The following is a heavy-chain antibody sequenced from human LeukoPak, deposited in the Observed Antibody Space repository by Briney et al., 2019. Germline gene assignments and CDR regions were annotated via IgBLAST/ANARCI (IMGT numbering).Heavy chain of an antibody. CDR2: TSFDGGNK. D-gene: IGHD2-15*01. Sequence: GRSLRLSCAASGLTFSSFGMHWVRQAPGKGLEWVAVTSFDGGNKHYADSVKGRFTISRDNSKNTLYLQMNTLRVEDTAVYYCAKCRSLSPASATNYWGQGTLVTVSS. CDR1: GLTFSSFG. J-gene: IGHJ4*02. V-gene: IGHV3-30*18. CDR3: AKCRSLSPASATNY.